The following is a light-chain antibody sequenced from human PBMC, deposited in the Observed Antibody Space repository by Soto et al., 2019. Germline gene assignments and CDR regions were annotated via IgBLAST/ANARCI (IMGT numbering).Light chain of an antibody. CDR3: SAYKRSSTLTMV. CDR2: DVS. J-gene: IGLJ2*01. V-gene: IGLV2-14*01. Sequence: QPVLTQPASVSGSPGQSITISCPGTSSDAGGYYYVSWYQQHPGKAPKLMIYDVSTRPSGVSNGVSGSKSGNTSSLTISGLQAQDEDDYYYSAYKRSSTLTMVFGGGTELTV. CDR1: SSDAGGYYY.